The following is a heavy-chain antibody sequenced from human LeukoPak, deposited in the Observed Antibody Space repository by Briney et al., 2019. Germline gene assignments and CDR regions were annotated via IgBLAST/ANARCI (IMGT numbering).Heavy chain of an antibody. J-gene: IGHJ6*02. Sequence: PSETLSLTCTVSGGSISSYYWSWIRQPPGKGLEWIGHIYYSGSTNYNPSLKSRVTISVDTSKNQFSLKLSSVTAADTAVYYCAREKNRYCSGGSCYGMDVWGQGTTVTVSS. D-gene: IGHD2-15*01. V-gene: IGHV4-59*01. CDR3: AREKNRYCSGGSCYGMDV. CDR2: IYYSGST. CDR1: GGSISSYY.